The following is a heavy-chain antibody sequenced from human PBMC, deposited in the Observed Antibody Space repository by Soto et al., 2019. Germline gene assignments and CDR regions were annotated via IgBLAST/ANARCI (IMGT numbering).Heavy chain of an antibody. Sequence: RASVKVSCKASGGTFSSYAISWVRQAPGQGLEWMGGIIPIFGTANYAQKFQGRVTITADESTSTAYMELSSLRSEDTAVYYCASVATISDYYYYYGMDVWGQGTTVTVSS. CDR3: ASVATISDYYYYYGMDV. D-gene: IGHD5-12*01. J-gene: IGHJ6*02. CDR1: GGTFSSYA. CDR2: IIPIFGTA. V-gene: IGHV1-69*13.